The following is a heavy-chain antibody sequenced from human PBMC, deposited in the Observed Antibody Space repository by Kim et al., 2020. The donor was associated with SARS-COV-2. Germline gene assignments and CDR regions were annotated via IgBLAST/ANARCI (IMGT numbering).Heavy chain of an antibody. Sequence: GESLKISCQASGYNFTNYWVAWVRQKPGKGLEWLGYIYPGDADTKYGPSFRGLVAITAEKSTATAFLHWKNLRAAASAMYYCARGRVYRDYDFWGQGTLVTVSS. CDR1: GYNFTNYW. CDR3: ARGRVYRDYDF. V-gene: IGHV5-51*01. CDR2: IYPGDADT. J-gene: IGHJ4*02. D-gene: IGHD3-10*01.